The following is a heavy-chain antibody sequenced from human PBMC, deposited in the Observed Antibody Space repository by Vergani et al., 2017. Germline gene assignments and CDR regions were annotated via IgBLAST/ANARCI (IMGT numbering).Heavy chain of an antibody. J-gene: IGHJ3*02. D-gene: IGHD2-2*01. CDR2: INHSGST. Sequence: QVQLQQWGAGLLKPSETLSLTCAVYGGSFSGYYWSWIRQPPGKGLEWIGEINHSGSTNYNPSLKSRVTISVDTSKNQFSLKLSSVTAADTAVYYCRSSSTSKRRAFDIWGQGTMVTVSS. CDR3: RSSSTSKRRAFDI. V-gene: IGHV4-34*03. CDR1: GGSFSGYY.